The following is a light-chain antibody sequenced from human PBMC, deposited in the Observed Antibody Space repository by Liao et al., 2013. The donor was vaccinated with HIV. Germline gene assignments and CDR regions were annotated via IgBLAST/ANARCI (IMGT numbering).Light chain of an antibody. CDR1: KLGDKY. Sequence: SYELTQPPSVSVSPGQTASITCFGDKLGDKYACWYQQKPGQSPVLVIYQDSKRPSGIPERFSGSNSGNTATLTISRVEAGDEADYYCQVWDSSSDHWVFGGGTKLTVL. CDR2: QDS. CDR3: QVWDSSSDHWV. V-gene: IGLV3-1*01. J-gene: IGLJ3*02.